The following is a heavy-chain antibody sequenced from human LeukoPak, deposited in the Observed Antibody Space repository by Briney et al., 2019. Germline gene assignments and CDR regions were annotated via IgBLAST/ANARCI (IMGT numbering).Heavy chain of an antibody. J-gene: IGHJ6*03. D-gene: IGHD2-2*01. V-gene: IGHV3-30*02. CDR3: AKDSGNIVVVPAAMDYYYYYMDV. CDR1: GFTFSNYV. CDR2: LRIDGSNK. Sequence: GGSLRLSCAASGFTFSNYVMHWVRQAPGKGLEWVAYLRIDGSNKYYADSVKGRFTISRDNSKNTLYLQMNRLRAEDTAVYYCAKDSGNIVVVPAAMDYYYYYMDVWGKGTTVIVSS.